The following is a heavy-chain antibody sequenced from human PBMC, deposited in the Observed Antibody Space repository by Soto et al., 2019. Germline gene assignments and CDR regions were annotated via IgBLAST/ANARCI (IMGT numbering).Heavy chain of an antibody. J-gene: IGHJ5*02. CDR2: ISPGSRYP. V-gene: IGHV3-11*06. D-gene: IGHD2-15*01. CDR3: VRGGGGGLFDP. CDR1: GFTFGDSY. Sequence: GGSLRLSCVGSGFTFGDSYMSWIRQAPGKGLEWLSYISPGSRYPAYADPVKGRFTISRDNAKRSLYLQMMSLTAEDTAIYYCVRGGGGGLFDPWGQGTMVTVSS.